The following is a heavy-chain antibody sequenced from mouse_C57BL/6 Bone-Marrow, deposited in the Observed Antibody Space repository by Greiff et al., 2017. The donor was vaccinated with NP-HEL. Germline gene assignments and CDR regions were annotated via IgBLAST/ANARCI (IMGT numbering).Heavy chain of an antibody. CDR3: ARCVDSSGYYYAMDY. V-gene: IGHV1-26*01. CDR2: INPNNGGT. D-gene: IGHD3-2*02. Sequence: EVQLQQSGPELVKPGASVKISCKASGYTFTDYYMNWVKQSHGKSLEWIGDINPNNGGTSYNQKFKGKATLTVDKSSSTAYMELRSLTSEDSAVYYCARCVDSSGYYYAMDYWGQGTSVTVSS. J-gene: IGHJ4*01. CDR1: GYTFTDYY.